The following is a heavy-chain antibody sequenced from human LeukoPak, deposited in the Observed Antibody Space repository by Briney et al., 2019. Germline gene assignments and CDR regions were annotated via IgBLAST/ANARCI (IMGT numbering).Heavy chain of an antibody. J-gene: IGHJ3*02. V-gene: IGHV1-2*02. Sequence: ASVKVSCKASGYTFTASYIHWVRQAPGQGLEWMGWINPNSGGTNFAQKFQGRVTMTRDTSISTAYMELSGLRSDDTAVYYCARRSSGYYPSASAFDIWGQGTMVTVSS. D-gene: IGHD3-22*01. CDR2: INPNSGGT. CDR3: ARRSSGYYPSASAFDI. CDR1: GYTFTASY.